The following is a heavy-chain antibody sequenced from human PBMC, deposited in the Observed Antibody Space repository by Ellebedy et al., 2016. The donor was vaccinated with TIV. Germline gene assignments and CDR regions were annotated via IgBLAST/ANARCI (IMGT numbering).Heavy chain of an antibody. J-gene: IGHJ4*02. V-gene: IGHV3-21*01. Sequence: GGSLRLSCAASGFTFSSYAMNWVRQAPGKGLEWVSSISSSSNYIYYADSVKGRFTISRDNAKNSLYLQMNSLRAEDTAVYYCARGANDWYGIDYWGLGTLVTVSS. CDR3: ARGANDWYGIDY. D-gene: IGHD3-9*01. CDR1: GFTFSSYA. CDR2: ISSSSNYI.